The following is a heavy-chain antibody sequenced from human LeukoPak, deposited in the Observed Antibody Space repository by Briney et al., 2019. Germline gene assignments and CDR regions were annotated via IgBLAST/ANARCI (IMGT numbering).Heavy chain of an antibody. Sequence: GGSLRLSCAASGFIFSTYGMHWVRQAPGKGLEWVAFIRNDGSDKYYAVPVKGRFTISRDNSKNTLYLQMNSLRAEDTAVYYCAKSGGVTTTLGYWGQGTLVTVSS. D-gene: IGHD4-17*01. J-gene: IGHJ4*02. V-gene: IGHV3-30*02. CDR3: AKSGGVTTTLGY. CDR2: IRNDGSDK. CDR1: GFIFSTYG.